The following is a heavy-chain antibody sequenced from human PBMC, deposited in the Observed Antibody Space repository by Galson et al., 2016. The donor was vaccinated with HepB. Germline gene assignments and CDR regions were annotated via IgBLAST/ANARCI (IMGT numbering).Heavy chain of an antibody. V-gene: IGHV3-48*01. J-gene: IGHJ4*02. Sequence: SLRLSCAASGFTFSSYSMNWVRQAPGKGLEWVSYISSSSSTIYHAGSVKGRVTISRDNAKNSLYLEMNSLRAEDTAVYYCAIHPADTASYDADYWGQGTLVTVSS. D-gene: IGHD5-18*01. CDR1: GFTFSSYS. CDR3: AIHPADTASYDADY. CDR2: ISSSSSTI.